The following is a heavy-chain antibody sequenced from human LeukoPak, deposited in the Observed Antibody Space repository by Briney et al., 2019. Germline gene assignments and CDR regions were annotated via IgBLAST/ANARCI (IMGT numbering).Heavy chain of an antibody. J-gene: IGHJ6*04. V-gene: IGHV3-30*18. CDR3: AKVGAVAGTDYYYYGMDV. D-gene: IGHD6-19*01. CDR2: ISYDGSNK. CDR1: GFTFSSYG. Sequence: PGGSPRLSCAASGFTFSSYGMHWVRQAPPKGLEWVAVISYDGSNKYYADSVKGRFTISRDNSKNTLYLQMNSLRAEYTAVYYCAKVGAVAGTDYYYYGMDVWGKGTTVTVSS.